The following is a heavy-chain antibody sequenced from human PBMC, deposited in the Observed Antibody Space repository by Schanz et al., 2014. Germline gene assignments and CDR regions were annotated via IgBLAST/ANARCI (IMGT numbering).Heavy chain of an antibody. Sequence: EVQLVESGGGLVQPGGSLRLSCVVSGFTVSSDHMSWVRQAPGKGLEWVSTIYASGATYYADSVKRRFTISRDISKNTLHLQVTSLRAEDTAIYYCARDGNYYGSRNYYKSPYYFDYWGQGTLXTVSS. CDR2: IYASGAT. J-gene: IGHJ4*02. V-gene: IGHV3-66*01. CDR3: ARDGNYYGSRNYYKSPYYFDY. D-gene: IGHD3-10*01. CDR1: GFTVSSDH.